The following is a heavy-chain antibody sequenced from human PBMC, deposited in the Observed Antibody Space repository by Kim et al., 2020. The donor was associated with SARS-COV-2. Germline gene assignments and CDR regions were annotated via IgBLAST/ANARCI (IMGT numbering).Heavy chain of an antibody. CDR3: AKNPSRIAAAGVYFDY. D-gene: IGHD6-13*01. Sequence: VKGRFTISRDNSKNTRYLQMNSLRAEDTAVYYCAKNPSRIAAAGVYFDYWGQGTLVTVSS. V-gene: IGHV3-30*02. J-gene: IGHJ4*02.